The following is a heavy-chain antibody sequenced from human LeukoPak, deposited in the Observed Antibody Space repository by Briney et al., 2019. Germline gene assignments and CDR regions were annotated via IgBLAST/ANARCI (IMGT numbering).Heavy chain of an antibody. J-gene: IGHJ6*02. Sequence: ASVKVSCKASGYTLTTYDITWVRQAPGQGLEWTGWISASNGDTDFAQNLQGRVTMTTDTSTNTAYMELSSLRSEDTSVYYCARSSGDLYYYYYAMDVWGQGTTVTVSS. CDR2: ISASNGDT. CDR1: GYTLTTYD. V-gene: IGHV1-18*01. CDR3: ARSSGDLYYYYYAMDV. D-gene: IGHD3-22*01.